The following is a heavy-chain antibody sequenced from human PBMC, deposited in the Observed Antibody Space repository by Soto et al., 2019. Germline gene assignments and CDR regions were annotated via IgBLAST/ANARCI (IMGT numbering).Heavy chain of an antibody. Sequence: ASVKVSCKASGYTFTIYDINWVRQATGQGLEWMGWMNPNSGNTGYAQKFQGRVTMTRNTSISTAYMELSSLRSEDTAVYYCARGDAYYDFWSGYYPNNWFDPWGQGTLVTVSS. V-gene: IGHV1-8*01. CDR1: GYTFTIYD. CDR2: MNPNSGNT. D-gene: IGHD3-3*01. CDR3: ARGDAYYDFWSGYYPNNWFDP. J-gene: IGHJ5*02.